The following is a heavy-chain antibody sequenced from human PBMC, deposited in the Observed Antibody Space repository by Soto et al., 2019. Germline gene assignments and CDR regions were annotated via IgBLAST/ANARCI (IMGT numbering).Heavy chain of an antibody. CDR1: GFTFISYA. Sequence: GGSLRLSCAASGFTFISYAMHWVRQAPGKGLEWVAVISYDGSNKYYADSVKGRFTISRDNSKNTLYLQMNSLRAEDTAVYYCAKPRYYDILTGYDYWGQGTLVTVSS. CDR3: AKPRYYDILTGYDY. J-gene: IGHJ4*02. V-gene: IGHV3-30-3*02. D-gene: IGHD3-9*01. CDR2: ISYDGSNK.